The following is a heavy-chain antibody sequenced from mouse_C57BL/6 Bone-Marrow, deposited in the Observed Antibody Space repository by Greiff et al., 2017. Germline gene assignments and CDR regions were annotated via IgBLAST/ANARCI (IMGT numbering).Heavy chain of an antibody. V-gene: IGHV1-26*01. CDR2: INPNNGGT. Sequence: EVQLQQSGPELVKPGASVKISCKASGYTFTDYYMNWVKQSHGKSLEWIGDINPNNGGTSYNQKFKGKATLTVDKSSSTAYMELRSLTSEDSAVYYCARGYGSRTWFAYWGQGTLVTVSA. D-gene: IGHD1-1*01. J-gene: IGHJ3*01. CDR1: GYTFTDYY. CDR3: ARGYGSRTWFAY.